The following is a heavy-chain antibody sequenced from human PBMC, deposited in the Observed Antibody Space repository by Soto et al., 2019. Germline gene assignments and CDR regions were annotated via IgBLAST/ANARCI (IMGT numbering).Heavy chain of an antibody. CDR3: ARVKGVTPVVWFDP. Sequence: ASVKVSCKASGYTFTSYGISWVRQAPGQGLEWMGWISAYNGNTNTNYAQKLQGRVTMTTDTSTSTVYMELRSLRSDDTAVYYWARVKGVTPVVWFDPWGQGTLVTVSS. V-gene: IGHV1-18*01. J-gene: IGHJ5*02. CDR2: ISAYNGNTNT. CDR1: GYTFTSYG. D-gene: IGHD4-17*01.